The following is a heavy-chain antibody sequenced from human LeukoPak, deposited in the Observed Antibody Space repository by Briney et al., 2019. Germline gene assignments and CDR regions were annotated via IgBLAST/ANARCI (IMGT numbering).Heavy chain of an antibody. D-gene: IGHD2-2*02. Sequence: SETLSLTCAVYGGSFSGYYWSWIRQLPGKGLEWIGEINHSGSTNYNPSLKSRVTISVDTSKNQFSLKLSSVTAADTAVYYCARGIYCSSTSCYNVLDYWGQGTLVTVSS. V-gene: IGHV4-34*01. CDR1: GGSFSGYY. J-gene: IGHJ4*02. CDR3: ARGIYCSSTSCYNVLDY. CDR2: INHSGST.